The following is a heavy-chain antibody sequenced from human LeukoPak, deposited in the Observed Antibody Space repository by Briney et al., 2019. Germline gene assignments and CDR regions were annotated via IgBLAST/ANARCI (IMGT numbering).Heavy chain of an antibody. CDR2: IYYSGST. J-gene: IGHJ4*02. V-gene: IGHV4-39*07. CDR1: GGSISSSSYY. CDR3: ARYVDTAMVNDY. Sequence: PSETLSLTCTVSGGSISSSSYYWGWIRQPPGKGLEWIGSIYYSGSTYYNPSLKSRVTISVDTSKNQFSLKLSSVTAADTAVYYCARYVDTAMVNDYWGQGTLVTVSS. D-gene: IGHD5-18*01.